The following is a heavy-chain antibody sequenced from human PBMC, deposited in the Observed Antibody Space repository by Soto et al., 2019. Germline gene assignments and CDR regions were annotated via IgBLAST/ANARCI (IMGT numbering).Heavy chain of an antibody. CDR2: SRNKANSYTT. CDR1: GFIFSDHY. D-gene: IGHD1-26*01. CDR3: ASRYSGSYDY. V-gene: IGHV3-72*01. J-gene: IGHJ4*02. Sequence: VQLVESGGGLVQPGGSLRLSCAASGFIFSDHYMDWVRQAPGKGLEWVGRSRNKANSYTTEYAASVKGRFTISRDDSKNSVCLQMNSLKTEDTAVYYCASRYSGSYDYWGQGTLVTVSS.